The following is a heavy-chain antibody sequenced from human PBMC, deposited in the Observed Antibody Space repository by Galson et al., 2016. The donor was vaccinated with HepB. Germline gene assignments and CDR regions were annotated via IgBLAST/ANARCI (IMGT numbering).Heavy chain of an antibody. Sequence: SLRLSCAASAFTFSTYGMHWVRQAPGKGLEWVAVISCDGSKKYYADSVKGRFTISRDNSKNTLYLQMNSLRTEDTAVYYCAKDPYYYGSGSYYFDYWGQGTLVTVSS. V-gene: IGHV3-30*18. J-gene: IGHJ4*02. D-gene: IGHD3-10*01. CDR2: ISCDGSKK. CDR1: AFTFSTYG. CDR3: AKDPYYYGSGSYYFDY.